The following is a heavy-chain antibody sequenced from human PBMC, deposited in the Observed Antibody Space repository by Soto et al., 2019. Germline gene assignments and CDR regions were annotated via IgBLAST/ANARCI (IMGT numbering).Heavy chain of an antibody. V-gene: IGHV3-30*03. CDR1: EFTFNTYA. CDR2: IAYDGNDK. J-gene: IGHJ6*02. D-gene: IGHD1-7*01. Sequence: QAQLVESGGGVVQPGRSLRLSCAASEFTFNTYAMHWVRQAPGKGLEWVAVIAYDGNDKYYADSVKGRFTISRDNSKNALYLQMNTLRPEDTAMYYCARDVGNYVPYHYGMDVWGQGTTVTVSS. CDR3: ARDVGNYVPYHYGMDV.